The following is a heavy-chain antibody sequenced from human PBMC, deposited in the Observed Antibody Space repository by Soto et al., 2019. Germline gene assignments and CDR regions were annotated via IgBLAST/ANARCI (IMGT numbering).Heavy chain of an antibody. CDR2: VNDSGST. D-gene: IGHD1-26*01. CDR3: ATDSATSYFGMDV. V-gene: IGHV4-34*01. CDR1: GGSFTGNY. Sequence: SETLSLTCAVYGGSFTGNYRSWIRQPPGKGLEWIGEVNDSGSTNFNPSLKSRVTISVDTSKKQFTLKLTSVTAADTAVYYCATDSATSYFGMDVWGHGTTVTV. J-gene: IGHJ6*02.